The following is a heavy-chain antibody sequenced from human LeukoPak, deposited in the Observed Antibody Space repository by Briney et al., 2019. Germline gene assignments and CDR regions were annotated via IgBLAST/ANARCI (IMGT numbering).Heavy chain of an antibody. CDR1: GGSISSGGYY. Sequence: SETLSLTCTVSGGSISSGGYYWSWIRQPPGKGLEWIGYIYYSGSTNYNPSLKSRVTISVDTSKNQFSLKLSSVTAADTAVYYCARDGFRVVATIDTDGSDYYYGMDVWGQGTTVTVSS. CDR3: ARDGFRVVATIDTDGSDYYYGMDV. CDR2: IYYSGST. V-gene: IGHV4-61*08. J-gene: IGHJ6*02. D-gene: IGHD5-12*01.